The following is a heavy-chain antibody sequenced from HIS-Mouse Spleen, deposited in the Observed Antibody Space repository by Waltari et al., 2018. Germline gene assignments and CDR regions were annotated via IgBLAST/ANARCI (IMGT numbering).Heavy chain of an antibody. CDR3: ARHVPYGDSGQLDY. D-gene: IGHD4-17*01. V-gene: IGHV4-39*01. Sequence: QLQLQESGPGLVKPSETLSLTCTVSGGSISSSSYYWGWIRQPPGTGLEWIGSNYYSGSTYYNPSLKSRVTISVETSKNQFSLKLSSVTAADTAVYYCARHVPYGDSGQLDYWGQGTLVTVSS. CDR1: GGSISSSSYY. J-gene: IGHJ4*02. CDR2: NYYSGST.